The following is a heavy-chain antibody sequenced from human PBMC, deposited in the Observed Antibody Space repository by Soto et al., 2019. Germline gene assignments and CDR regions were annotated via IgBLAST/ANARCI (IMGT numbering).Heavy chain of an antibody. CDR2: IRSKANNYAT. D-gene: IGHD3-10*02. V-gene: IGHV3-73*01. CDR1: GFTFSGSA. CDR3: PGGYCYYVRDY. Sequence: EVQLVESGGGLVQPGESLKLSCAVSGFTFSGSAMHWVRQASGKGLEWVGRIRSKANNYATAYAASVTGRFTISRDYSKNTAYLQMNSLKSADTAVYYCPGGYCYYVRDYWGQGTLVTVSS. J-gene: IGHJ4*02.